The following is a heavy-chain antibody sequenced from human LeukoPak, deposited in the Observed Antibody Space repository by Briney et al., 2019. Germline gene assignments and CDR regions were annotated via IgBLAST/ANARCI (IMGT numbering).Heavy chain of an antibody. V-gene: IGHV4-38-2*02. Sequence: SETLSHTCTVSGYSISRGDHWGWIRQPPGKWLEWTGSISHSGSTYYNASLKSRVTISVDTSKNQFSLRLNSVTAADTAVYYCAREVNSGDYINTFDYWGLGTLVTVSS. J-gene: IGHJ4*02. CDR1: GYSISRGDH. D-gene: IGHD4-11*01. CDR3: AREVNSGDYINTFDY. CDR2: ISHSGST.